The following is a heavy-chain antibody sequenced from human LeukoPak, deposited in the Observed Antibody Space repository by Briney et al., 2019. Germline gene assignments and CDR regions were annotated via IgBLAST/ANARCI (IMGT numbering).Heavy chain of an antibody. CDR2: IWSDGRNK. CDR1: GFTFRSYG. V-gene: IGHV3-33*01. D-gene: IGHD3-16*01. CDR3: VRELGPFTGFDN. J-gene: IGHJ4*02. Sequence: GGSLRLSCAASGFTFRSYGMHWVRQAPDKGLEWVAVIWSDGRNKFYADSVKGRFIISRDNSKNTLDLQMNSLRADDTAVYYCVRELGPFTGFDNRGQGTLVTVSS.